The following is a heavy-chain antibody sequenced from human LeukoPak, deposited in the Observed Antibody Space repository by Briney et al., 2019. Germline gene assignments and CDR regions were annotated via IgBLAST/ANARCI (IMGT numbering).Heavy chain of an antibody. CDR2: IFYTGGT. V-gene: IGHV4-59*01. J-gene: IGHJ3*02. CDR1: GDSISSYY. CDR3: ARDDSTGYCTNGVCYKDAFDI. Sequence: PSETLSLTCTVSGDSISSYYWNWIRQPPGKGLEWIGYIFYTGGTNYNPSLKSRVTISEDTSKNQFYLKLTSVTAADTAMYYCARDDSTGYCTNGVCYKDAFDIWGQGTMVTVSS. D-gene: IGHD2-8*01.